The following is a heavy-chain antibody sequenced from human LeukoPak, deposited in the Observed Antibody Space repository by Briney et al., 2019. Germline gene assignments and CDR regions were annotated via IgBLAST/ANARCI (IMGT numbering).Heavy chain of an antibody. V-gene: IGHV3-23*01. D-gene: IGHD3-22*01. CDR2: ISGSSGGST. CDR3: AKDTMIVVVISLVDY. Sequence: GGSLRLSCAASGFTFSNYAMTWVRQAPGKGLEWVSSISGSSGGSTFYADSVKGRFTIPRDNSKNTLYLQMNSLRAEDTAVYYCAKDTMIVVVISLVDYWGQGTLVTVSS. CDR1: GFTFSNYA. J-gene: IGHJ4*02.